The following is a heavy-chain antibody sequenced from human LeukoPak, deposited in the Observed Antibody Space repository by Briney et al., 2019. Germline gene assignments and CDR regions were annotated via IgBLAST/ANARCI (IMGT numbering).Heavy chain of an antibody. CDR2: ISWDGGST. Sequence: PGGSLRLSCAASGFTFDDYTMHWVRQAPGKGLELVSLISWDGGSTYYAASVKGRFNISRDNSKNSLYLQMNSLRTEDTALYYCVSHSLAVAGNYWGQGTLVTVSS. CDR1: GFTFDDYT. CDR3: VSHSLAVAGNY. J-gene: IGHJ4*02. D-gene: IGHD6-19*01. V-gene: IGHV3-43*01.